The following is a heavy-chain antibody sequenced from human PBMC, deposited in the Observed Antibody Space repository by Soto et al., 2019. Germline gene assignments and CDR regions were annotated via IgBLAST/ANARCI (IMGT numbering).Heavy chain of an antibody. J-gene: IGHJ6*02. CDR3: ARDFLVVATISYGMDV. CDR2: INSDGSST. CDR1: GFTFSSYW. D-gene: IGHD5-12*01. V-gene: IGHV3-74*01. Sequence: GGSLRLSCAASGFTFSSYWMHWVRQAPGKGLVWVSRINSDGSSTSYADSVKGRFTISRDNAKNTLYLQMNSLRAEDTAVYYCARDFLVVATISYGMDVWGQGTTVTVSS.